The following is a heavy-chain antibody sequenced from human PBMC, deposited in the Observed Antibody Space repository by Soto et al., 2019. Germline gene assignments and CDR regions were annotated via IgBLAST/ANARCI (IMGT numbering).Heavy chain of an antibody. Sequence: PSETLSLTCTVSVGSINSDFWTWIRQPPGKGLEWIGYIYYSGSTRYNPSLKSRVIISGDTSKNQLSLRLSSVTTADTAVYYCARGVSQGMDVWGQGTPVTVSS. J-gene: IGHJ6*02. CDR1: VGSINSDF. V-gene: IGHV4-59*01. CDR2: IYYSGST. CDR3: ARGVSQGMDV.